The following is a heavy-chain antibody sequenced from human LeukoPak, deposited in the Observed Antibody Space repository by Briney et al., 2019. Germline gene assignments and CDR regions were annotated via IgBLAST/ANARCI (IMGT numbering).Heavy chain of an antibody. CDR3: ARDAYYYGSGSYWSWFDP. CDR1: GGSFSGYY. V-gene: IGHV4-34*01. J-gene: IGHJ5*02. Sequence: PSETLSLTCAVYGGSFSGYYWSWIRQPPGKGLEWIGEINHSGSTNYNPSLKSRVTISVDTSKNQFSLKLSSVTAADTAVYYCARDAYYYGSGSYWSWFDPWGQGTLVTVSS. CDR2: INHSGST. D-gene: IGHD3-10*01.